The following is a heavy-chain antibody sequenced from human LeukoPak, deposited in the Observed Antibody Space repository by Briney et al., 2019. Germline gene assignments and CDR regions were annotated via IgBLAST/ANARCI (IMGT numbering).Heavy chain of an antibody. J-gene: IGHJ4*02. CDR1: GYTFTSYY. D-gene: IGHD1-14*01. Sequence: GASLKVSCKASGYTFTSYYVHWVRQAPGQGLEWMGWVNPNGGGTKYAQKFQGRVTMTRDTSISTAYMDLSRLRFDDTAVYYCARGGPDHGFDYWGQGTLVTVSS. CDR2: VNPNGGGT. CDR3: ARGGPDHGFDY. V-gene: IGHV1-2*02.